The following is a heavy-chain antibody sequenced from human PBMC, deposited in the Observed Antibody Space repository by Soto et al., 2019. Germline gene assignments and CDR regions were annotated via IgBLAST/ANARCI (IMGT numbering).Heavy chain of an antibody. CDR2: ISYDGSNK. V-gene: IGHV3-30-3*01. CDR1: GFTFSSYA. CDR3: ARSSSGYYGNLGYDY. Sequence: QVQLVESGGGVVQPGRSLRLYWAASGFTFSSYAMHWVRQAPGKGLEWVAVISYDGSNKYYADSVKGRFTISRDNSKNTLYLQMNSLRAEDTAVYYCARSSSGYYGNLGYDYWGQGTLVTVSS. J-gene: IGHJ4*02. D-gene: IGHD3-22*01.